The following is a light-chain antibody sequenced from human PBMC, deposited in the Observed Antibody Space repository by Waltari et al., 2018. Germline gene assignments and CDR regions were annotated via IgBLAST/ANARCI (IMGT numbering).Light chain of an antibody. V-gene: IGKV3-11*01. CDR3: QQRDSWPLT. CDR1: QNVGSQ. Sequence: ELVLTQSPATLSLSPGDSAALSCRASQNVGSQLAWYQQRPGQAPRLLIDDVSNRATGIPARFSGSGSGTDFTLTISSLEPEDFAVYYCQQRDSWPLTFGGGTKVEIK. CDR2: DVS. J-gene: IGKJ4*01.